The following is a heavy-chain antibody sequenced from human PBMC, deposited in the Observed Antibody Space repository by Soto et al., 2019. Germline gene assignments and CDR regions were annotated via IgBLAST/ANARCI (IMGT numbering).Heavy chain of an antibody. D-gene: IGHD3-16*01. J-gene: IGHJ3*02. CDR2: IYSGGST. V-gene: IGHV3-53*01. CDR3: GSPRTVFVYVWGGAVAFHI. Sequence: EVQLVESGGGLIQPGGSLRLSCAASGFTVSSNYMTWVRQAPGKGLEWVSVIYSGGSTYYADSVKGRFTISRDHSKNTLYLQMKSRRDEDTDVYYCGSPRTVFVYVWGGAVAFHIWGQGTMGTLSP. CDR1: GFTVSSNY.